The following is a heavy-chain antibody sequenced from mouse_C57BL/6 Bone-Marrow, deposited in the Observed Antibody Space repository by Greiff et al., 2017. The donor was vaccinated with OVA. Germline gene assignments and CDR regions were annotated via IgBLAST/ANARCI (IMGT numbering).Heavy chain of an antibody. CDR1: GFSLTSYG. CDR3: AKKGHYYGSPYAMDY. D-gene: IGHD1-1*01. CDR2: IWRGGST. Sequence: QVQLKQSGPGLVQPSQSLSITCTVSGFSLTSYGVHWVRQSPGKGLEWLGVIWRGGSTDYNAAFMSRLSITKDNSKSQVFFKMNSLQADDTAIYYCAKKGHYYGSPYAMDYWGQGTSVTVSS. J-gene: IGHJ4*01. V-gene: IGHV2-5*01.